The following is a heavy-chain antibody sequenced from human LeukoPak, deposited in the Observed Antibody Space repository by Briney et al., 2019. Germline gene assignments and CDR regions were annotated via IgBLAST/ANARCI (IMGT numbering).Heavy chain of an antibody. J-gene: IGHJ4*02. CDR2: INHSGST. D-gene: IGHD5-24*01. V-gene: IGHV4-34*01. CDR1: GGSFSGYY. CDR3: ARVRHGYNFWYFDY. Sequence: SETLSLTCAVYGGSFSGYYWSWIRQPPGKGLEWIGEINHSGSTNYNPSLKSRVTISVDTSRNQFSLKLSSVTAADTAVYYCARVRHGYNFWYFDYWGQGTLITVSS.